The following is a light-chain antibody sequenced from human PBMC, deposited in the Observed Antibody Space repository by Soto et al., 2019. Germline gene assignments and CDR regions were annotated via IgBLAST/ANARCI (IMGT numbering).Light chain of an antibody. CDR1: QTINTW. CDR2: DAS. V-gene: IGKV1-5*01. Sequence: DIQMTQSPSTLSASVGDRVTNTCRASQTINTWLAWYQQKPGTAPKLLIYDASSLESGVPSRFSGSGSGTEFTLTISGLQPDDFATYYCQQCHSYWTFGQGTKVDIK. CDR3: QQCHSYWT. J-gene: IGKJ1*01.